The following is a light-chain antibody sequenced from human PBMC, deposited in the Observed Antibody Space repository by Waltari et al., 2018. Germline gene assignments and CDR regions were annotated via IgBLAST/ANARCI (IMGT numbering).Light chain of an antibody. CDR1: SSSIGTNT. CDR3: AVWDDNLIGWV. J-gene: IGLJ2*01. Sequence: QSVLTPPPSASGPPGQRVTISCSGRSSSIGTNTVNWYQQLPGTAPKLLIYSDIQRPSGVPDRFSGSKSGTSASLAISGLQSEDEADYYCAVWDDNLIGWVFGGGTRLTVL. V-gene: IGLV1-44*01. CDR2: SDI.